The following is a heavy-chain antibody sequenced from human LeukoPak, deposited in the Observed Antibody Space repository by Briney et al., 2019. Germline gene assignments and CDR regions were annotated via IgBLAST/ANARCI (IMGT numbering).Heavy chain of an antibody. V-gene: IGHV3-53*01. CDR1: GFTVSINS. Sequence: GGSLRFSCTVSGFTVSINSMSWVRQAPGKGLEWVSFIYSGGNTHYSDSVKGRFTICRDNAKNSLYLQMNSLRAEDTAVYYCARATMVRGVIIKFDPWGQGTLVTVSS. CDR3: ARATMVRGVIIKFDP. J-gene: IGHJ5*02. D-gene: IGHD3-10*01. CDR2: IYSGGNT.